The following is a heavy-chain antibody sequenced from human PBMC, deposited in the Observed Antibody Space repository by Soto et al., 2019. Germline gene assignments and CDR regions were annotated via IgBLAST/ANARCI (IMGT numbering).Heavy chain of an antibody. CDR1: GGSISSGGYY. CDR3: AGVSSGGTTFRIGQIDY. D-gene: IGHD1-1*01. Sequence: QVQLQESGPGLVKPSQTLSLTCTVSGGSISSGGYYWSWIRQHPGKGLEWIGYIYYSGSTYYNPSLKSRVTISVDTSKNQFALKLSSVTAADTAVYYCAGVSSGGTTFRIGQIDYWGQGTLVTDSS. V-gene: IGHV4-31*03. J-gene: IGHJ4*02. CDR2: IYYSGST.